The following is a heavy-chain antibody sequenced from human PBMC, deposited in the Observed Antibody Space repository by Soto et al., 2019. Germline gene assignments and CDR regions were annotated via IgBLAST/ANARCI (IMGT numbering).Heavy chain of an antibody. J-gene: IGHJ6*02. CDR3: ARDMVRGKNYYGVDV. D-gene: IGHD3-10*01. V-gene: IGHV5-51*03. Sequence: EVQLVQSGAEVKKPGESLKISCKGSGYSFTSYWIGWVRQMPGKGLEWMGIIYPGDSDTRYSPSFQGQVTISADKSISTAYLQWSSLKASDPAMYYCARDMVRGKNYYGVDVWGQGTTVTVSS. CDR1: GYSFTSYW. CDR2: IYPGDSDT.